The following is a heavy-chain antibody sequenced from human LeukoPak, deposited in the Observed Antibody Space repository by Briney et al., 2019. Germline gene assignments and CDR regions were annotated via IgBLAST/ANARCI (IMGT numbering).Heavy chain of an antibody. CDR1: GFTFDDYA. J-gene: IGHJ3*02. CDR3: AKDIVGGRYGAFDI. D-gene: IGHD1-26*01. Sequence: PGGSLRLSCAASGFTFDDYAMHSVRQAPGKGLEWVSGISWNSGSIGYADSVKGRFTISRDNAKNSLYLQMNSLRAEDMALYYCAKDIVGGRYGAFDIWGQGTMVTVSS. CDR2: ISWNSGSI. V-gene: IGHV3-9*03.